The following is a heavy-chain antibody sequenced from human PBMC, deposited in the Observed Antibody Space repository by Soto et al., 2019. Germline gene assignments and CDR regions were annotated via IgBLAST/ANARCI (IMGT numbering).Heavy chain of an antibody. J-gene: IGHJ5*02. CDR1: GGSISTYY. V-gene: IGHV4-4*07. CDR3: VRDDYGDYGRAFDP. CDR2: IYTSGST. Sequence: QVQLQESGPGLVKPSETLSLTCTVSGGSISTYYWSWIRQPAGKGLEWIGRIYTSGSTNYNPSLKSRVTMSVATSKTQFSLKLRSVTAADTAVYYCVRDDYGDYGRAFDPWGQGTLVTVSS. D-gene: IGHD4-17*01.